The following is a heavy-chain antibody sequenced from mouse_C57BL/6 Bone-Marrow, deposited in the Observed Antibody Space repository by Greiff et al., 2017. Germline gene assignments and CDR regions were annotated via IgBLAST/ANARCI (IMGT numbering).Heavy chain of an antibody. Sequence: QVPLQQSGAELVKPGASVKLSCKASGYTFTSYWMQWVKQRPGQGLEWIGEIDPSDSYTNYNQKFKGKATLTVDTSSSTAYMQLSSLTSEDSAVYYCARGDYSSFAYWGQGTLVTVSA. CDR3: ARGDYSSFAY. CDR2: IDPSDSYT. V-gene: IGHV1-50*01. J-gene: IGHJ3*01. CDR1: GYTFTSYW. D-gene: IGHD2-12*01.